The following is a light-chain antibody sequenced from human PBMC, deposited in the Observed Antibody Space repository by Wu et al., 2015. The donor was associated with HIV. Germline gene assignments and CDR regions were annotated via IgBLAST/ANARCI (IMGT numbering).Light chain of an antibody. CDR3: QQYNSYPLI. CDR2: KAS. V-gene: IGKV1-5*03. J-gene: IGKJ4*01. Sequence: DIQMTQSPSTLPASVGDRVTITCRASQTINDWLAWYQQKPGKAPKLLIYKASTLESGVPSRFSGSGSGTEFTLTISSLRPDDFAIYYCQQYNSYPLIFGGGTKVE. CDR1: QTINDW.